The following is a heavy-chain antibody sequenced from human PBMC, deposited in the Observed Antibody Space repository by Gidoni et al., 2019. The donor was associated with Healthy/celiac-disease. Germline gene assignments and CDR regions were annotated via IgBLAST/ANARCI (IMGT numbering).Heavy chain of an antibody. V-gene: IGHV3-9*01. J-gene: IGHJ4*02. Sequence: EVQLVESGGGLVQPGGSLRLSCAASGFTFDDYAMHWVRQAPGKGLEWVSGISWNSGSIGYADSVKGRFTISRDNAKNSLYLQMNSLRAEDTALYYCAKDRGGTYSSGRADYWGQGTLVTVSS. CDR1: GFTFDDYA. CDR3: AKDRGGTYSSGRADY. D-gene: IGHD6-19*01. CDR2: ISWNSGSI.